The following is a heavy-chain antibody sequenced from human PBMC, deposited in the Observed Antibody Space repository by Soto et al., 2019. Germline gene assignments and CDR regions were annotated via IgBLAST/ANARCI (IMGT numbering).Heavy chain of an antibody. Sequence: PGGSLRLSCAASGFTFSDYYLTWIRQAPGKGLEWVSHVSSTSSNTNYADSVKGRFTISRDNTNNSLYLQMNSLRVEDTAVYYCARYSGSYYQVEYYYGIDVWGQGTTVTVSS. D-gene: IGHD1-26*01. V-gene: IGHV3-11*06. J-gene: IGHJ6*02. CDR1: GFTFSDYY. CDR3: ARYSGSYYQVEYYYGIDV. CDR2: VSSTSSNT.